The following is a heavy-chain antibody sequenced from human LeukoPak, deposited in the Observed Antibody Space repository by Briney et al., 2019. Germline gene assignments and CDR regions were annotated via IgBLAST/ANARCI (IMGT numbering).Heavy chain of an antibody. Sequence: SVKVSCKASGGTFSSYAISWVRQAPGQGLEWMGGIIPIFGTANYAQKFQGRVTITADESTSTAYVELSSLRSEDTAVYYCARSIIGSSPPNWFDPWGQGTLVTVSS. D-gene: IGHD6-13*01. V-gene: IGHV1-69*13. CDR2: IIPIFGTA. J-gene: IGHJ5*02. CDR1: GGTFSSYA. CDR3: ARSIIGSSPPNWFDP.